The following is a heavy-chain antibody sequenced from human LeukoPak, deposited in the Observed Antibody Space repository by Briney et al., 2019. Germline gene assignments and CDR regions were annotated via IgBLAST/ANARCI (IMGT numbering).Heavy chain of an antibody. Sequence: GSLRLSCAASGFTFSSYWMSWVRQAPGKGLEWVSSISASGGSTYFADSLKGRFTVSRDNSKNTLYLQMNSLRADDTAVYYCAKIGVIGRWYFDYWGQGTLVTVSS. J-gene: IGHJ4*02. V-gene: IGHV3-23*01. CDR3: AKIGVIGRWYFDY. CDR1: GFTFSSYW. D-gene: IGHD6-19*01. CDR2: ISASGGST.